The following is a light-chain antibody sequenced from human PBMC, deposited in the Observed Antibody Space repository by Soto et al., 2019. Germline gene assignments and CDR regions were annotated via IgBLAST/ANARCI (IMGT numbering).Light chain of an antibody. CDR3: QQYQTYSH. Sequence: DIQMTQSPSTLSASVGDRVTITCRASQSINTWLAWYQLKPGRAPKLLIYKASTLESGVPSRFSGSGSGTEFTLTISSLQPDDFATYYCQQYQTYSHFGQGTKV. CDR2: KAS. J-gene: IGKJ1*01. CDR1: QSINTW. V-gene: IGKV1-5*03.